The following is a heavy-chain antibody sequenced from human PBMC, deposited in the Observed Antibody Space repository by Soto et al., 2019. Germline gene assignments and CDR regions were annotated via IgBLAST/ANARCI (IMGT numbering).Heavy chain of an antibody. CDR3: ANARYCYGGSCYGLPYYYGMDV. D-gene: IGHD2-15*01. J-gene: IGHJ6*02. CDR1: GFTFSSYS. CDR2: ISGSGAGT. V-gene: IGHV3-23*01. Sequence: EVQLLESGETLVQPGGSLRLSCAASGFTFSSYSMSWVRQAPGKGLEWVSGISGSGAGTYYADSVQGRFTISRDNSENKVFLQMNSLRAEDTAVYYCANARYCYGGSCYGLPYYYGMDVWGQGTTVTVSS.